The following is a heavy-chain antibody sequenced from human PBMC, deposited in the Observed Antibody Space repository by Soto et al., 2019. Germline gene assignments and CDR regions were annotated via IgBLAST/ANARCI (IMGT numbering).Heavy chain of an antibody. Sequence: EVQLVESGGGLVKPGGSLRLSCAASGFTFSSYSMNWVRQAPGKGLEWVSAISGSGGSTYYADSVKGRFTISRDNSKNTLYLQMNSLRAEDTAVYYCAKANWNYQSDEYFQHWGQGTLVTVSS. J-gene: IGHJ1*01. D-gene: IGHD1-7*01. CDR3: AKANWNYQSDEYFQH. V-gene: IGHV3-23*04. CDR1: GFTFSSYS. CDR2: ISGSGGST.